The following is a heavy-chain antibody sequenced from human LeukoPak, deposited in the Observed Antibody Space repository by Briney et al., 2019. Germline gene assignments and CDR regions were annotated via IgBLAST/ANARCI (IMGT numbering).Heavy chain of an antibody. J-gene: IGHJ4*02. V-gene: IGHV3-23*01. D-gene: IGHD3-22*01. CDR2: ISNSGDST. Sequence: PGGSLRLSCAASGLIFSSNAMSWVRQAPGKGLEWVSGISNSGDSTYYADSVKGRFTISRDNSKNTLYLQMNTLRAEGTAVYYCAKRRPYYDSSGYLDYWGQGTLVTVSS. CDR3: AKRRPYYDSSGYLDY. CDR1: GLIFSSNA.